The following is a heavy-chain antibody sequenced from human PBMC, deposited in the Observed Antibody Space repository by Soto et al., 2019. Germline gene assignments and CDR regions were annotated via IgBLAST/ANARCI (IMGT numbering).Heavy chain of an antibody. J-gene: IGHJ6*02. CDR2: IIPIFATA. D-gene: IGHD1-7*01. V-gene: IGHV1-69*01. Sequence: QVQLAQSGAEVKKPGSSVKVSCKASGGTFSSYAISWVRQAPGQGLEWMGGIIPIFATANYAQKFQGRVTITADESTSTAYMELSSLRSEDTAVYYCARVITGTTHYYYGMDVWGQGTTVTVSS. CDR3: ARVITGTTHYYYGMDV. CDR1: GGTFSSYA.